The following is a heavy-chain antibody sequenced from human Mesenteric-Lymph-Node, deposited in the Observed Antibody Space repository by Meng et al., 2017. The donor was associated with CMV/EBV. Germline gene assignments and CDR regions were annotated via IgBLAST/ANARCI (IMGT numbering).Heavy chain of an antibody. V-gene: IGHV1-69*05. Sequence: SVKVSCKASGGTFSSYAISWVRQAPGQGLEWMGGIIPIFGTANYAQKFQGRVTITTDESTSTAYMELSSLRSEDTAVYYCARGSGYCSSTSCQPGIGDYYGMDVWGQGTTVTV. CDR1: GGTFSSYA. CDR3: ARGSGYCSSTSCQPGIGDYYGMDV. J-gene: IGHJ6*02. CDR2: IIPIFGTA. D-gene: IGHD2-2*01.